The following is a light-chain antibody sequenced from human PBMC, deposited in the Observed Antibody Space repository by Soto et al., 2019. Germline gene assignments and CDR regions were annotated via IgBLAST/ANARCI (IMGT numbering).Light chain of an antibody. J-gene: IGLJ2*01. CDR2: EGS. Sequence: QSALTQPASVSGSPGQSITISCTGTSSDVGTYNLVSWYQQHPGKAPKLMIYEGSKRPSGVSNRLSGSKSGNTAPLTISGLQAEDEADYYCCSYAGSRTLVFGGGTKVTVL. CDR3: CSYAGSRTLV. CDR1: SSDVGTYNL. V-gene: IGLV2-23*01.